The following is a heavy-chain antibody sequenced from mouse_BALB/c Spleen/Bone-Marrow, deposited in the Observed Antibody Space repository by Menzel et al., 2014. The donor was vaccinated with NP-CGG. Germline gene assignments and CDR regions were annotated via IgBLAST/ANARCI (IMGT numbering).Heavy chain of an antibody. CDR2: INPGSGST. V-gene: IGHV1-54*01. Sequence: QVQLQQSGAELVRPGTSVKVSCKASGYAFTDYLMEWLKQRPGQGLEWIGVINPGSGSTNYNEKFKDKATLTADTSSNTAHMQLSSLTSDDSAVYFCARYDGYLDYWGQGTTLTVSS. J-gene: IGHJ2*01. D-gene: IGHD2-3*01. CDR3: ARYDGYLDY. CDR1: GYAFTDYL.